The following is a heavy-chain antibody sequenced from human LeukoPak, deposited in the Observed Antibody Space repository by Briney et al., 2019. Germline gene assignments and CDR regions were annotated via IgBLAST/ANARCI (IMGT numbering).Heavy chain of an antibody. CDR3: AKGGRYSSSWYYFDY. CDR2: ISGSGGST. D-gene: IGHD6-13*01. J-gene: IGHJ4*02. Sequence: GGSLRLSCAASGLPFSSYGMSWVRQAPGKGLEWVSAISGSGGSTYYADSVKGRFTISRDNSKNTLYLQMNSLRAEDTAVYYCAKGGRYSSSWYYFDYWGQGTLVTVSS. CDR1: GLPFSSYG. V-gene: IGHV3-23*01.